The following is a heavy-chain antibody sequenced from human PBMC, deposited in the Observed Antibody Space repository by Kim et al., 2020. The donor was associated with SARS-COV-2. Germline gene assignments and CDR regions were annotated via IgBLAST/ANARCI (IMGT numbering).Heavy chain of an antibody. Sequence: DSVKGRCAISRDNFKNTLYLQMSSVRPEDTAVYYCVKAGYTSSWSSYLDYWGQGTLVTVSS. CDR3: VKAGYTSSWSSYLDY. V-gene: IGHV3-64D*06. J-gene: IGHJ4*02. D-gene: IGHD6-13*01.